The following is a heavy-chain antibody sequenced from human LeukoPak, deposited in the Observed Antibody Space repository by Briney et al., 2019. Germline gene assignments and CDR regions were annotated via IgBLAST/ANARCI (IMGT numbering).Heavy chain of an antibody. J-gene: IGHJ5*02. Sequence: SVKVSCKAPGGTFSSYAISWVRQAPGQGLEWMGRIIPILGIANYAQKFQGRVTITADKSTSTAYMGLSSLRSEDTAVYYCASTTTVTTFSWFDPWGQGTLVTVSS. CDR3: ASTTTVTTFSWFDP. CDR2: IIPILGIA. CDR1: GGTFSSYA. D-gene: IGHD4-17*01. V-gene: IGHV1-69*04.